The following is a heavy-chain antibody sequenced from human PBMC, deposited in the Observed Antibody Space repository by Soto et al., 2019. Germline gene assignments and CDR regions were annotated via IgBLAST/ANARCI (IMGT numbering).Heavy chain of an antibody. CDR2: INSDGSST. CDR3: SQGAYHLPG. CDR1: GFTFSSYW. V-gene: IGHV3-74*01. J-gene: IGHJ1*01. Sequence: EVQLVESGGGLVQPGGSLRLSCAASGFTFSSYWMHWVRQAPGKGLVWVSRINSDGSSTSYADSVKGRFTISRDNAKNTLYLPINSLSAEDTAVHYCSQGAYHLPGWAQGTLLTLSS. D-gene: IGHD2-2*01.